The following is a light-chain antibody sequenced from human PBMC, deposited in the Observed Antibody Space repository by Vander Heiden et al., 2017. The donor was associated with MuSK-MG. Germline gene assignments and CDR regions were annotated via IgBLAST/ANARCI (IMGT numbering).Light chain of an antibody. CDR3: QSYDSRLSAHNYV. V-gene: IGLV1-40*01. J-gene: IGLJ1*01. CDR1: SSNIGGGYD. CDR2: GNS. Sequence: QSVLTQPPSVSGAPGQRVPISCTGTSSNIGGGYDVHWYQQLPGTAPKLLIYGNSNRPSGVPDRFSGSKSGTSASLAITGLQAEDEADYYCQSYDSRLSAHNYVFGTGTKVTVL.